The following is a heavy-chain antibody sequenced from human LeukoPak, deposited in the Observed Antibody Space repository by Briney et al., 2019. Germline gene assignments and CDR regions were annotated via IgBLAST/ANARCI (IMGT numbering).Heavy chain of an antibody. V-gene: IGHV1-18*01. J-gene: IGHJ4*02. CDR3: ARGRLKRVPFTKVAGALDY. CDR1: GYTFRNYG. D-gene: IGHD6-19*01. CDR2: FGTYNGNT. Sequence: ASVKVSCKAAGYTFRNYGITWVRQAPGQGLEWMGWFGTYNGNTDYAQKFQGRVIMTADTSTTTAHMELRSLRSDDTAVYYCARGRLKRVPFTKVAGALDYWGQGTRVTVSS.